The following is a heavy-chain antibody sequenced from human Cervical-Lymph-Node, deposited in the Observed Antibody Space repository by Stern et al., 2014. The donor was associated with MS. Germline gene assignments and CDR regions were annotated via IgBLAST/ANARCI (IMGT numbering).Heavy chain of an antibody. D-gene: IGHD6-19*01. CDR2: ISTYNGNT. CDR1: GYTLTSYG. Sequence: VQLVESGAEVRKPGASVKVSCKASGYTLTSYGLSWVRQAPGQGLEWVGWISTYNGNTNFAQKFQGRVTMTTDTSTSTVYMELTSLRSDDTAVYYCARDKSAGWYAADNWGQGTLVTVSS. J-gene: IGHJ4*02. V-gene: IGHV1-18*01. CDR3: ARDKSAGWYAADN.